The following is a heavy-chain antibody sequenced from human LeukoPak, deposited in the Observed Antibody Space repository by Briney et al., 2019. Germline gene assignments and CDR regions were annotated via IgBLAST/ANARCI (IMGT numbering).Heavy chain of an antibody. CDR3: ARGPYQLWFGEYYFDY. J-gene: IGHJ4*02. CDR2: MYYSGST. V-gene: IGHV4-39*07. Sequence: SETLSLTCTVSGASISSSNYYWGWIRQPPGKGLEWIGSMYYSGSTYYNPSLKSRVTISVDTSKNQFSLKLSSVTAADTAVYYCARGPYQLWFGEYYFDYWGQGTLVTVSS. CDR1: GASISSSNYY. D-gene: IGHD3-10*01.